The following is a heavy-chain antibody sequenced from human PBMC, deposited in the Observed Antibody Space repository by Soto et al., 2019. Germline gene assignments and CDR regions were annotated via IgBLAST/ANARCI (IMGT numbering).Heavy chain of an antibody. V-gene: IGHV4-34*01. J-gene: IGHJ1*01. CDR3: ASEGYCSGGSCYSAYFQH. CDR1: GGSFSGYY. Sequence: QVQLQQWGAGLLKPSETLSLTCAVYGGSFSGYYWSWIRQPPEKGLEWIGEINHSGSTNYNPSLKSRVTISVDTSKNQFSLKLSSVTAADTAVYYCASEGYCSGGSCYSAYFQHLGQGTLVTVSS. D-gene: IGHD2-15*01. CDR2: INHSGST.